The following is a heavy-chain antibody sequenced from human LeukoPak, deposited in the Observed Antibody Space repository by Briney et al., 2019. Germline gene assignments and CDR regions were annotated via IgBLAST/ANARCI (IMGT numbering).Heavy chain of an antibody. CDR3: ARQNSWDYDSSLKN. CDR1: GGSISSYY. V-gene: IGHV4-4*07. Sequence: PSETLSLTCTVSGGSISSYYWSWIRQPAGKGLEWIGRIYTSGSTNYNPSLKSRVTMSVDTSKNQFSLKLSSVTAADTAVYYCARQNSWDYDSSLKNWAQGTLVTVSS. CDR2: IYTSGST. J-gene: IGHJ4*02. D-gene: IGHD3-22*01.